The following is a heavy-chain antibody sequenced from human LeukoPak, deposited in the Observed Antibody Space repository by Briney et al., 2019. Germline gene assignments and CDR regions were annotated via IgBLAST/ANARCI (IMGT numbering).Heavy chain of an antibody. CDR3: ARGSADGYYDSSGYYPNPFFDY. CDR1: GFTFSSYG. J-gene: IGHJ4*02. D-gene: IGHD3-22*01. V-gene: IGHV3-33*01. CDR2: IWYDGSNK. Sequence: GRSLRLSCAASGFTFSSYGMHWVRQAPGKGLEWVAVIWYDGSNKYYADSVKGRFTISSDNSKNTLYLQMNSLRAEDTAVYYCARGSADGYYDSSGYYPNPFFDYWGQGTLVTVSS.